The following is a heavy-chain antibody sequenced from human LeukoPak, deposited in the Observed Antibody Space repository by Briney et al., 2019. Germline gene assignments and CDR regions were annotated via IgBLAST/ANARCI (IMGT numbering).Heavy chain of an antibody. CDR3: ARAHCSSTSCLPFDY. D-gene: IGHD2-2*01. V-gene: IGHV6-1*01. CDR2: TYYRSKWYN. J-gene: IGHJ4*02. Sequence: SQTLSLTCAISGDSVSSNSAARNWIRQSPSRGLEWLGKTYYRSKWYNDYAVSVKSRITINPDTSKNQFSLQLNSVTPEDTAVYYCARAHCSSTSCLPFDYWGQGTLVTVSS. CDR1: GDSVSSNSAA.